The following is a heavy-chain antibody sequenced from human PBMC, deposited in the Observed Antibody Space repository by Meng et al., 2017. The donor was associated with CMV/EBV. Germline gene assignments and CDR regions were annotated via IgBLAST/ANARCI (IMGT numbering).Heavy chain of an antibody. D-gene: IGHD5-12*01. CDR3: ARGGSGYGSDY. Sequence: GGSLRLSCAASGFTFSSYAMSWVRQAPGKGLEWVSVIYSGGSSTYYADSVKGRFTISRDNSKNTLYLQMNSLRAEDTAVYYCARGGSGYGSDYWGQGTLVTVSS. CDR2: IYSGGSST. J-gene: IGHJ4*02. V-gene: IGHV3-23*03. CDR1: GFTFSSYA.